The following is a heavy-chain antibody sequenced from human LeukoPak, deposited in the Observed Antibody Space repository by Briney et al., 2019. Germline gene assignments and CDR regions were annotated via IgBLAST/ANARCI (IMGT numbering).Heavy chain of an antibody. D-gene: IGHD1-26*01. CDR2: IRSDGSRT. CDR3: ARGPSHSGSYFVY. V-gene: IGHV3-74*03. Sequence: GGSLRLSCAASGFTFNTYWMYWVRQGSGKGLVWVSRIRSDGSRTEYADSVEGRFTISRDNAKNTLYLQMDSLRAEDTAVYYCARGPSHSGSYFVYWGQGTLVTVSS. CDR1: GFTFNTYW. J-gene: IGHJ4*02.